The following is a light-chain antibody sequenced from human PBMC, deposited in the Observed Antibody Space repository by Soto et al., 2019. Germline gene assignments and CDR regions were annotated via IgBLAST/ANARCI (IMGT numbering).Light chain of an antibody. V-gene: IGLV1-40*01. CDR3: QSYDRSLSGYVV. CDR1: SSNIGAGYD. CDR2: GNS. J-gene: IGLJ2*01. Sequence: QPVLTKPPSVSGAPGQRVTISCTGSSSNIGAGYDVHWYQQLPGTAPKLLIYGNSNRPSGVPDRFSGSKSGTSASLAITGLQAEDEADYYCQSYDRSLSGYVVFGGGTKLTVL.